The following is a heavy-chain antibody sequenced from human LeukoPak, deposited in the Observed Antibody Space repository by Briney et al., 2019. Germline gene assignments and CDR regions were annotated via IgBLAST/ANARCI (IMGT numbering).Heavy chain of an antibody. CDR3: ARVKGQIAAAGRGDY. V-gene: IGHV1-18*01. CDR2: ISAYNGNT. J-gene: IGHJ4*02. CDR1: GYTFTSYG. D-gene: IGHD6-13*01. Sequence: GASVKVSCKASGYTFTSYGISWGRQAPGQGLEWMGWISAYNGNTNYAQKLQGRVTMTTDTSTSTAYMELRSLRSDDTAVYYCARVKGQIAAAGRGDYWGQGTLVTVSS.